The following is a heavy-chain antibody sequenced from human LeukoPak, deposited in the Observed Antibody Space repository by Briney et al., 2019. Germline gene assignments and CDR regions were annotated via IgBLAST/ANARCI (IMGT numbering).Heavy chain of an antibody. CDR3: ARLTKNDSGTYRFGKKKRGYMDV. D-gene: IGHD3-10*01. J-gene: IGHJ6*03. CDR2: IYYSGST. Sequence: PSETLSLTCTVSAGSISLYNTYYWNWIRQSPGKGLEWIGYIYYSGSTSYNPSLKSRVTISVDTSKNQFSLRLSSVTAADTAVYYCARLTKNDSGTYRFGKKKRGYMDVWGKGTTVTISS. V-gene: IGHV4-59*12. CDR1: AGSISLYNTYY.